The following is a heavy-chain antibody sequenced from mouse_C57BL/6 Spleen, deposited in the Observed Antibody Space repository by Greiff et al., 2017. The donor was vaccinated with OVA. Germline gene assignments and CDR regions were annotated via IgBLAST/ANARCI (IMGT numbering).Heavy chain of an antibody. J-gene: IGHJ2*01. Sequence: EVKLMESEGGLVQPGSSMKLSCTASGFTFSDYYMAWVRQVPEKGLEWVANINYDGSSTYYLDSLKSRFIISRDNAKNILYLQMSSLKSEDTATYYCARRVLRSYYFDYWGQGTTLTVSS. CDR1: GFTFSDYY. V-gene: IGHV5-16*01. CDR2: INYDGSST. D-gene: IGHD1-1*01. CDR3: ARRVLRSYYFDY.